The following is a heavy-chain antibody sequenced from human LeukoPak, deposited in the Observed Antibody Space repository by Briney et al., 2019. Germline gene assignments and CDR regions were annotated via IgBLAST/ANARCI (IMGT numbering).Heavy chain of an antibody. CDR2: VSTAGSFI. CDR3: ARLSAWSGYHFDY. D-gene: IGHD3-3*01. Sequence: PGGSLRLSCAASGFAFGTYSMNWVRQAPGKGLEWVSSVSTAGSFIYYADSVKGRFTISRDNAQNSLFLQMRSLRADDTAVYYCARLSAWSGYHFDYWGQGTLVTVSS. J-gene: IGHJ4*02. V-gene: IGHV3-21*01. CDR1: GFAFGTYS.